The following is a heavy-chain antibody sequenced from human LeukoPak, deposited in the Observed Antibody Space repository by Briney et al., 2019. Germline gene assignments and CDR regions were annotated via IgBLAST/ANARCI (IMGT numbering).Heavy chain of an antibody. CDR2: ISSSGSTI. V-gene: IGHV3-11*01. J-gene: IGHJ6*04. D-gene: IGHD4-23*01. Sequence: GGSLRLSCAASGFTFSDYYMSWIRQAPGKGLEWVSYISSSGSTIYYADSVKGRFTISRDNAKNSLYPQMNSLRAEDTAVYYCARDLDGMTTVVKEASDVWGKGTTVTVSS. CDR3: ARDLDGMTTVVKEASDV. CDR1: GFTFSDYY.